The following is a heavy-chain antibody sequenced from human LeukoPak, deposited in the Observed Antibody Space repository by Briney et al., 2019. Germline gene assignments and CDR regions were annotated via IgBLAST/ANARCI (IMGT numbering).Heavy chain of an antibody. J-gene: IGHJ4*02. V-gene: IGHV3-30*18. CDR1: GFTFSSYG. D-gene: IGHD6-19*01. Sequence: GRSLRLSCAASGFTFSSYGMHWVRQAPGKGLEWVAVISYDGSNKYYADSVKGRFTISRDNSKNTLYLQMNSLRAEDTAVYYCAKDLRRGVVVVAGTGFDYWGQGTLVTVSS. CDR2: ISYDGSNK. CDR3: AKDLRRGVVVVAGTGFDY.